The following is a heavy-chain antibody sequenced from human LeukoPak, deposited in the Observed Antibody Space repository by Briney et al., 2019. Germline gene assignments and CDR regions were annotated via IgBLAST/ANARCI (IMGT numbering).Heavy chain of an antibody. CDR2: INHSGNT. D-gene: IGHD3-22*01. V-gene: IGHV4-34*01. CDR3: ARGHTRAWLTQTYYFDY. J-gene: IGHJ4*02. CDR1: GGSFSGYY. Sequence: PSETLSLTCAVYGGSFSGYYWSWIRQPPGKGLEWIGEINHSGNTNYNPSLKSRVTISVDTSKNQFSLKLSSVTVADTAVYYCARGHTRAWLTQTYYFDYWGQGTLVTVSS.